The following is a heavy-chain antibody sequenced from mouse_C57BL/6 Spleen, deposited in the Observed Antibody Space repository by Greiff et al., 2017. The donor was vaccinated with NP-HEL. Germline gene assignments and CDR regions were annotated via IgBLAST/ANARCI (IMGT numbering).Heavy chain of an antibody. D-gene: IGHD1-1*01. J-gene: IGHJ4*01. CDR2: IYPGSGST. Sequence: QVQLQQPGAELVKPGASVKMSCKASGYTFTNYWITWVKQRPGQGLEWIGDIYPGSGSTNYNEKFKSKATLTVDTSSSTAYMQLSSLTSDDSAVYYCARYYYPYYAMDDWGQGTSVTVSS. CDR1: GYTFTNYW. V-gene: IGHV1-55*01. CDR3: ARYYYPYYAMDD.